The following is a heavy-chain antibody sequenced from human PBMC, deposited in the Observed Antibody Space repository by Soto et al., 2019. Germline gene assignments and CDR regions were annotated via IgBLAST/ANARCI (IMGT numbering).Heavy chain of an antibody. D-gene: IGHD6-13*01. V-gene: IGHV5-51*01. CDR2: VYLDDSDT. Sequence: GESLKISCKASGYSFNSYWIGWVRQMPGKGLDWMGIVYLDDSDTRYSPSFQGQVTISGDKSISTAYLQWSSLRASDTAMYFCARHGFRQQLPLTDYWGQGTLVTVSS. J-gene: IGHJ4*02. CDR1: GYSFNSYW. CDR3: ARHGFRQQLPLTDY.